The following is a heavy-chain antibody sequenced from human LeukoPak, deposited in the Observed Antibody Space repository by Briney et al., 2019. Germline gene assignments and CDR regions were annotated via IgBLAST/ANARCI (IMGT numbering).Heavy chain of an antibody. CDR2: IFYTGST. V-gene: IGHV4-61*01. D-gene: IGHD3-10*01. J-gene: IGHJ4*02. CDR1: GGSVSSGSYY. CDR3: ARGVPY. Sequence: SETLSLTCTVSGGSVSSGSYYWSWIRQPPGKGLEWIGYIFYTGSTNYNPSLKSRVTISIDTSKNQFSLKLSSVTAADTAVYYCARGVPYWGQGTLVTVSS.